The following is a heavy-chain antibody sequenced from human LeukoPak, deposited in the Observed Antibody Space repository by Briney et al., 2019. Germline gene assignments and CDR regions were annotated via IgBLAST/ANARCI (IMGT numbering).Heavy chain of an antibody. D-gene: IGHD3-9*01. CDR1: GYTFTGYY. J-gene: IGHJ5*01. V-gene: IGHV1-2*02. CDR2: INPNNGGT. CDR3: ARGEGRRYFDWFFS. Sequence: ASVKVSCKASGYTFTGYYMHWVRQAPGHGLEWMGWINPNNGGTDYAQKFQGRVTMTRDTSINTAYMELSRLRSDDTSVYFCARGEGRRYFDWFFSWGQGTLVTVSS.